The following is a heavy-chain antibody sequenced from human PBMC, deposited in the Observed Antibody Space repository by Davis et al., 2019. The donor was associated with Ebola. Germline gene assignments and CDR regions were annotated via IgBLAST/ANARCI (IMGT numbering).Heavy chain of an antibody. CDR1: GFTFSSYS. J-gene: IGHJ4*02. CDR2: ISSSSSYI. CDR3: ARERTVYYYDSSGYYSPPDY. D-gene: IGHD3-22*01. Sequence: PGGSLRLSCAASGFTFSSYSMNWVRQAPGKGLEWVSSISSSSSYIYYADSVKGRFTISRDNAKNSLYLQMNSLRAEDTAVYYCARERTVYYYDSSGYYSPPDYWGQGTLVTVSS. V-gene: IGHV3-21*04.